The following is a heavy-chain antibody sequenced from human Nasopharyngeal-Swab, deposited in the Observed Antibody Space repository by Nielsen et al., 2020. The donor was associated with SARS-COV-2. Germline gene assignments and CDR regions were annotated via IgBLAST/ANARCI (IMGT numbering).Heavy chain of an antibody. J-gene: IGHJ6*02. CDR2: TYYRSKWYN. V-gene: IGHV6-1*01. Sequence: WIRQSPSRGLEWLGRTYYRSKWYNDYAVSVKSRITINPDTSKNQFSLQLSSVTPEDTAVYYCARDGIAAAGYYYYYYGMDVWGQGTTVTVSS. CDR3: ARDGIAAAGYYYYYYGMDV. D-gene: IGHD6-13*01.